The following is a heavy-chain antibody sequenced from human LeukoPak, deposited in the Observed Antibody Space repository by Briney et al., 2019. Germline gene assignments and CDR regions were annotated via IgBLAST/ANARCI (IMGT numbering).Heavy chain of an antibody. J-gene: IGHJ3*02. CDR2: ISYDGSNK. V-gene: IGHV3-30-3*01. CDR1: GFTFSSYA. D-gene: IGHD3-22*01. Sequence: GGSLRLSCAASGFTFSSYAMHWVRQAPGKGLEWVAVISYDGSNKYYADSVKGRFTISRDNSKNTLYLQMNSLRAQATAVYYCARGERITMIVVVRGAFDIWGQGTMVTVSS. CDR3: ARGERITMIVVVRGAFDI.